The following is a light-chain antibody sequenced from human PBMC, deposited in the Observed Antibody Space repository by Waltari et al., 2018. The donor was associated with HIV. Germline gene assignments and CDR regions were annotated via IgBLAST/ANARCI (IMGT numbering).Light chain of an antibody. CDR1: QSIANN. CDR2: GAS. CDR3: QQNHDWPPIT. V-gene: IGKV3-15*01. J-gene: IGKJ5*01. Sequence: EIVMTQSPATLSVSPGERATLSCRASQSIANNLAWYQQKLGQAPRLLIYGASTRATYIPARFIGSGSGTEFTLTINNLQSEDFAVYYCQQNHDWPPITFGQGTRLEIK.